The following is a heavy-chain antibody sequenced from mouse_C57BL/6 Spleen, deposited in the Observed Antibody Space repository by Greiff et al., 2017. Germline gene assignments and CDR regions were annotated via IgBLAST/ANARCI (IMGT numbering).Heavy chain of an antibody. D-gene: IGHD1-1*01. J-gene: IGHJ4*01. CDR3: ARKGSYYGSSYAMDY. Sequence: QVQLQQSGAELVRPGASVKLSCKASGYTFTDYYINWVKQRPGQGLEWIARIYPGSGNTYYNEKFKGKATLTAEKSSSTAYMQLSSLTSEDSAVYFCARKGSYYGSSYAMDYWGQGTSVTVSS. V-gene: IGHV1-76*01. CDR1: GYTFTDYY. CDR2: IYPGSGNT.